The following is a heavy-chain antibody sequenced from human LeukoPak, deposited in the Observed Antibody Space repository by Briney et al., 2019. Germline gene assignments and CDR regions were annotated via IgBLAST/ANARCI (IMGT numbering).Heavy chain of an antibody. V-gene: IGHV4-59*01. Sequence: TSSETLSLTCTVSGGSISSYYWSWIRQPPGKGLEWIGYIYYSGSTNYNPSLKSRVTISVDTSKNQFSLKLSSVTAADTAVYYCAREVVVVVAATIGDWFDPWGQGTLVTVSS. CDR1: GGSISSYY. J-gene: IGHJ5*02. D-gene: IGHD2-15*01. CDR3: AREVVVVVAATIGDWFDP. CDR2: IYYSGST.